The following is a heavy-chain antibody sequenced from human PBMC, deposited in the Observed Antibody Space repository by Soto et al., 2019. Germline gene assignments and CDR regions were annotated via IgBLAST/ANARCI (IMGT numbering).Heavy chain of an antibody. CDR2: VYHSGTT. D-gene: IGHD6-13*01. CDR3: TRSLYSSSWYAGS. Sequence: SETLSLTCGVSGYSISSGYYWGWIRQPPGKGLEWIGSVYHSGTTYYNPSLKSRVTISIDTSKNQFSLKLTSVAAADTATYYCTRSLYSSSWYAGSWGQGTLVTVSS. V-gene: IGHV4-38-2*01. J-gene: IGHJ5*02. CDR1: GYSISSGYY.